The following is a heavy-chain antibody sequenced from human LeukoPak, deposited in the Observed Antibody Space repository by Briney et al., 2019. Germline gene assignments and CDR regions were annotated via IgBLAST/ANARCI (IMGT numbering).Heavy chain of an antibody. CDR2: IYNSGST. CDR3: ARFDIPYDGMDV. J-gene: IGHJ6*02. D-gene: IGHD2-15*01. V-gene: IGHV4-59*01. CDR1: GGPLSCYY. Sequence: PSETLSLTCTVSGGPLSCYYWRWLRQPPGKGLEWIGYIYNSGSTKYNPPPRSRVTMSVDTSKNQFSLKLSSVTAADTAVYYCARFDIPYDGMDVWGQGATVTVSS.